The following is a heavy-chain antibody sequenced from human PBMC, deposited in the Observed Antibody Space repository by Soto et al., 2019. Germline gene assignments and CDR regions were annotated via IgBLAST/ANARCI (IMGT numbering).Heavy chain of an antibody. CDR1: GFTFTNAW. D-gene: IGHD4-17*01. J-gene: IGHJ4*02. CDR2: IKSRTDGGTT. V-gene: IGHV3-15*01. Sequence: EVQLVESGGGLVKPGGSLRLSCAASGFTFTNAWINWVRQAPGKGLEWVGRIKSRTDGGTTEYAAPVKGRFSISRDDSKNTLDLQMSSLNTEDTAVYYCTTQTMTTVTYFEYWGQGTLVTVSS. CDR3: TTQTMTTVTYFEY.